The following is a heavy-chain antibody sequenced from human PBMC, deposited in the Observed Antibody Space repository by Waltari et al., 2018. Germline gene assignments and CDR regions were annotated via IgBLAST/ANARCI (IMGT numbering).Heavy chain of an antibody. CDR3: AKEVLERYDYGDYDNWFDP. D-gene: IGHD4-17*01. CDR2: ISGRGGST. V-gene: IGHV3-23*01. J-gene: IGHJ5*02. Sequence: EVQLLESGGGLVQPGGSLRLSCAASGFTFSSYAMSWVRQAPGKGLEWVSAISGRGGSTYYADSVKGRFTISRDNSKNTLYLQMNSLRAEDTAVYYCAKEVLERYDYGDYDNWFDPWGQGTLVTVSS. CDR1: GFTFSSYA.